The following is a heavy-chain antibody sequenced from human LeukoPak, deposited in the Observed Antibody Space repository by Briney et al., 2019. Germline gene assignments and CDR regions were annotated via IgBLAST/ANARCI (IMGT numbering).Heavy chain of an antibody. CDR3: ARLGLRVGASNWFDP. D-gene: IGHD1-26*01. V-gene: IGHV4-39*01. J-gene: IGHJ5*02. Sequence: SETLSLTCTVPGGSISSSSYYWGWIRQPPGKGLEWIGSIYYSGSTYYNPSLKSRVTISVGTSKNQFSLKLSSVTAADTAVYYCARLGLRVGASNWFDPWGQGTLVTVSS. CDR1: GGSISSSSYY. CDR2: IYYSGST.